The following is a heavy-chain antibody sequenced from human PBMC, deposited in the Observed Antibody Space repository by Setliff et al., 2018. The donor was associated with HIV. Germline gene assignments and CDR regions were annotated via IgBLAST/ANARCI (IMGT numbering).Heavy chain of an antibody. CDR3: ARGRGYCSSHGCFYYYMDV. Sequence: ASVKVSCKASGYSFSTYGISWVRQAPGQGLEWMGRISDDNGKTYYAQKFQGRVTMTRDTSSRTAYMELSRLRSDDTAVYFCARGRGYCSSHGCFYYYMDVWAEGTTVTVSS. CDR2: ISDDNGKT. J-gene: IGHJ6*03. V-gene: IGHV1-18*01. CDR1: GYSFSTYG. D-gene: IGHD2-2*01.